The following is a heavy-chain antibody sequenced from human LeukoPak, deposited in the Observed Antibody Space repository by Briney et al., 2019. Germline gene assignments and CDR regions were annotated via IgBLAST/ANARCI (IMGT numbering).Heavy chain of an antibody. D-gene: IGHD5-12*01. CDR3: ARGPGGGYDSYFDY. Sequence: SETLSLTCAVYGGSFSGYYWSWIRQPPGKGLEWIGEINHSGSINYNPSLKSRVTISVDTSKNQFSLKLSSVTAADTAVYYCARGPGGGYDSYFDYWGQGTLVTVSS. V-gene: IGHV4-34*01. CDR2: INHSGSI. J-gene: IGHJ4*02. CDR1: GGSFSGYY.